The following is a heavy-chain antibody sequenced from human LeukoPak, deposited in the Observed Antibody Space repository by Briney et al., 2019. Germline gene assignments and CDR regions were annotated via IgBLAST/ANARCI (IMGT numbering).Heavy chain of an antibody. D-gene: IGHD4-23*01. CDR1: GFTFSSYA. Sequence: GGSLRLSCAASGFTFSSYAMSWVRQAPGKGLEWVSAISGSGVTTHYAGSVKGRFSISRDNSKNTLYLQMNSLRAEDTAVYYCAKEPPETTVVTPPDYWGQGTLVTVSS. CDR2: ISGSGVTT. CDR3: AKEPPETTVVTPPDY. V-gene: IGHV3-23*01. J-gene: IGHJ4*02.